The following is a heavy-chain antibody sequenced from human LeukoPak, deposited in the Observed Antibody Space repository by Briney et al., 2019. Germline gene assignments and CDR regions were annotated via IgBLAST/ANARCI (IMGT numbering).Heavy chain of an antibody. V-gene: IGHV3-30*02. CDR2: IWHNGNKK. CDR1: GFTFSSYG. CDR3: GGGGGGDSSGYYRGAFDI. J-gene: IGHJ3*02. D-gene: IGHD3-22*01. Sequence: GGSLRLSCAASGFTFSSYGMHWVRQAPGKGLEWVAVIWHNGNKKYYADSVKGRFTISRDNSKNTLYLQMNSLRVEDTAVYYGGGGGGGDSSGYYRGAFDIWGQGTMVTVSS.